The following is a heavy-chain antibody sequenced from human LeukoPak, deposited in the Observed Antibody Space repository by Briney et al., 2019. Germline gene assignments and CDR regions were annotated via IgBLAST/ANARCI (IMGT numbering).Heavy chain of an antibody. Sequence: GGSLRLSCAASGFTFSDYNMNWVRQAPGKGLEWVSSISRSSSYIYYADSVKGRFTISRDNAKNSLSLQVNSLRAEDTAVYFCARDGAAVGIFDYWGQGTLVTVSS. CDR3: ARDGAAVGIFDY. V-gene: IGHV3-21*01. CDR1: GFTFSDYN. J-gene: IGHJ4*02. CDR2: ISRSSSYI. D-gene: IGHD6-13*01.